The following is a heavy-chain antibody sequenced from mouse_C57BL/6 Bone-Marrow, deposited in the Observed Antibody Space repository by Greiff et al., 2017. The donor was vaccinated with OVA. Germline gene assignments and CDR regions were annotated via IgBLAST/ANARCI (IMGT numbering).Heavy chain of an antibody. Sequence: QVQLQQSGAELVRPGSSVQLSCQASGYTFTSSWMHWVKQRPIQGLEWIGNIDPSDSETHYNQKFKDKATLTLDKSSSTAYMQLSSLTSEDSAVYYCARPDMVTTSYWYFDVWGTGTTVTVSS. CDR3: ARPDMVTTSYWYFDV. CDR1: GYTFTSSW. J-gene: IGHJ1*03. CDR2: IDPSDSET. D-gene: IGHD2-2*01. V-gene: IGHV1-52*01.